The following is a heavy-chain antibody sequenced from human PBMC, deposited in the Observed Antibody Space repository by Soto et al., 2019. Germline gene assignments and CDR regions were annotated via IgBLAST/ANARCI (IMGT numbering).Heavy chain of an antibody. CDR1: GYTFTGYY. Sequence: ASVKVSCKASGYTFTGYYMHWVRQAPGQGLEWMGWINPNSGGTNYAQKFQGWVTMTRDTSISTAYMELNSLRAEDTAVYYCANLLAPGDYVSFDYWGQGTLVTVSS. J-gene: IGHJ4*02. D-gene: IGHD4-17*01. CDR3: ANLLAPGDYVSFDY. CDR2: INPNSGGT. V-gene: IGHV1-2*04.